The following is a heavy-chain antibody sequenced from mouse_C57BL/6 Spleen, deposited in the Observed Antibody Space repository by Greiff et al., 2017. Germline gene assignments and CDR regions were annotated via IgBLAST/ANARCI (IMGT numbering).Heavy chain of an antibody. CDR3: ASSRSLYYAMDY. D-gene: IGHD1-1*01. CDR2: IYPRSGNT. Sequence: QVQLKQSGAELARPGASVKLSCKASGYTFTSYGISWVKQRTGQGLEWIGEIYPRSGNTYYNEKFKGKATLTADKSSSTAYMELRSLTSEDSAVYFCASSRSLYYAMDYWGQGTSVTVSS. CDR1: GYTFTSYG. V-gene: IGHV1-81*01. J-gene: IGHJ4*01.